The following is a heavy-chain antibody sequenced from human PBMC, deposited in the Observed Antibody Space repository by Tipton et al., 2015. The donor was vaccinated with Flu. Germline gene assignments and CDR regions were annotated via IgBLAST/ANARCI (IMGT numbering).Heavy chain of an antibody. J-gene: IGHJ4*02. Sequence: GLVKPSETLSLTCAVYGGSFSAYYWSWIRQPPGKGLEWIGYIKYSGSTNYNPSLKSRVTISVDTSKNQFSLKLSSVTAADTAVYYCASSQYCTGGVCYSGFGYWGQGTLVTVSS. CDR1: GGSFSAYY. D-gene: IGHD2-8*02. CDR2: IKYSGST. V-gene: IGHV4-59*08. CDR3: ASSQYCTGGVCYSGFGY.